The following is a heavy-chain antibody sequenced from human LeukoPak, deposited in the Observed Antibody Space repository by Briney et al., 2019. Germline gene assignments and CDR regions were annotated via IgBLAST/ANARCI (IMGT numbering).Heavy chain of an antibody. V-gene: IGHV1-2*02. CDR2: INPNSGGT. D-gene: IGHD3-22*01. CDR3: ARQDSITYYYDSPFDY. J-gene: IGHJ4*02. Sequence: ASVKVSCKASGYTFTNHQMHWVRQAPGHGLEWMGWINPNSGGTNYAQKFQGRVTMTTDMSITTAYMELTRLRSDDTAVYYCARQDSITYYYDSPFDYWGQGTLVTVSS. CDR1: GYTFTNHQ.